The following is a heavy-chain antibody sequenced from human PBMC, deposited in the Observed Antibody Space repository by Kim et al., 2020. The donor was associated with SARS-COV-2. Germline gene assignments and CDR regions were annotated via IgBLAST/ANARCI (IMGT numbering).Heavy chain of an antibody. CDR1: VYTFTSYG. CDR3: ARGVFGYSSGGVDY. CDR2: ISAYNGNT. Sequence: ASVKVSCKASVYTFTSYGISWVRQAPGQGLEWMGWISAYNGNTNYAQKLQGRVTMTTDTSTSTAYMELRSLRSDDTAVYYCARGVFGYSSGGVDYWGQGTLVTVSS. J-gene: IGHJ4*02. V-gene: IGHV1-18*01. D-gene: IGHD6-19*01.